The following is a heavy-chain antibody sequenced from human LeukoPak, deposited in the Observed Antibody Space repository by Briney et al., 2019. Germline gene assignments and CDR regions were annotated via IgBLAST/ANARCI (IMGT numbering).Heavy chain of an antibody. J-gene: IGHJ4*02. CDR2: IYDSGST. V-gene: IGHV4-59*01. D-gene: IGHD6-13*01. CDR1: GDSISSYY. Sequence: SETLSLTCTVSGDSISSYYWSWFRQPPGKGLEWIGYIYDSGSTNYNPSLKSRVTMAVDTSKNQFSLKLSSVTAADTAVYYCARGYSSSWYYFDYWGQGTLVTVTS. CDR3: ARGYSSSWYYFDY.